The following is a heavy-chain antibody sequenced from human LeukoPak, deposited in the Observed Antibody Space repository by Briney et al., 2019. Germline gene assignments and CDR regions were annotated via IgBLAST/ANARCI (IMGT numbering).Heavy chain of an antibody. CDR1: GASIFSYY. CDR3: ARRAYYDSSGYNPTAGYFDL. D-gene: IGHD3-22*01. J-gene: IGHJ2*01. CDR2: IYSNGIT. V-gene: IGHV4-4*08. Sequence: SETLSLTCTVSGASIFSYYWNWIRQSPGKGLEWIGFIYSNGITSYNPSLRSRGSISIATSRNQFSLRLTSVTAADTAIYYCARRAYYDSSGYNPTAGYFDLWGRGTPVTVSS.